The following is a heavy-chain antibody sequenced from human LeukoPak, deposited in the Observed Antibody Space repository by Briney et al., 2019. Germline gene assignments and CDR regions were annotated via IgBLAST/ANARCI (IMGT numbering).Heavy chain of an antibody. Sequence: GGSLRLSCAASGFTFSAYDMNWVRQAPGKGLEWVSYISSSSSTIYYADSVKGRFTISRDNAKNSLYLQMNSLRAEDTAVYYCARDGNYDSSGYAAHWGQGTLVTVSS. CDR3: ARDGNYDSSGYAAH. D-gene: IGHD3-22*01. CDR2: ISSSSSTI. J-gene: IGHJ4*02. CDR1: GFTFSAYD. V-gene: IGHV3-48*04.